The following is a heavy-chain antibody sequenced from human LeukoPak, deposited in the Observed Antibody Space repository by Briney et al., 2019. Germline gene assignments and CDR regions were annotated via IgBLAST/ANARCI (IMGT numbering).Heavy chain of an antibody. CDR1: GFTFSSYS. Sequence: GGSLRLSCAASGFTFSSYSMNWVRQAPGKGLEWVSSISSSSYIYYADSVKGRFTISRDNAKNSLYLQMNSLRAEDTAVYYCARDQGCSSTSCRSRADYWGQGTLVTVSS. CDR2: ISSSSYI. J-gene: IGHJ4*02. V-gene: IGHV3-21*01. D-gene: IGHD2-2*01. CDR3: ARDQGCSSTSCRSRADY.